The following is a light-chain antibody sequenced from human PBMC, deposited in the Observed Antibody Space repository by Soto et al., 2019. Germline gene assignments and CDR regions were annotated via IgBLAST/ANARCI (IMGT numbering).Light chain of an antibody. CDR3: QQYGSSPAT. CDR1: QSVSSN. CDR2: GAS. V-gene: IGKV3-20*01. Sequence: EIVMTQSPVTLSVSTGERATLSFRASQSVSSNLAWYQQKPGQAPRLLIYGASTRATGIPDRFTGSGSGTDFTLRVSRLEPEDFAVYFCQQYGSSPATVGQGNKVDIK. J-gene: IGKJ1*01.